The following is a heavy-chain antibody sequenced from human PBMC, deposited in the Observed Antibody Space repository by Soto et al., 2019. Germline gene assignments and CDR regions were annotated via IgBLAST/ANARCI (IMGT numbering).Heavy chain of an antibody. CDR2: IIPIFGTA. CDR3: ATPGSLLDYYYGMDV. CDR1: GGTFSSYA. D-gene: IGHD2-15*01. V-gene: IGHV1-69*12. Sequence: QVQLVQSGAEVKKPGSSVKVSCKASGGTFSSYAISWVRQAPGQGLEWMGGIIPIFGTANYAQKFQGRVTMIADESTSTAYMALSSLRSEDTAVYYCATPGSLLDYYYGMDVWGQGTTVTVSS. J-gene: IGHJ6*02.